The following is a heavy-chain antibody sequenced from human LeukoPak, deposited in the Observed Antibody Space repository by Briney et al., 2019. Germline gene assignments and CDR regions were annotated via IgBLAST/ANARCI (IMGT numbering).Heavy chain of an antibody. J-gene: IGHJ3*02. CDR3: ARENAWLEAFDI. D-gene: IGHD3-22*01. CDR2: IRFDGTIK. Sequence: GGSLRLSCAASGYTFSSYGMHWVRQAPGKGLEWVAFIRFDGTIKDYADSVKGRFTISRDNSKNTLNLLTNSLRVEDTAMYYCARENAWLEAFDIWGQGTMVTVSS. V-gene: IGHV3-30*02. CDR1: GYTFSSYG.